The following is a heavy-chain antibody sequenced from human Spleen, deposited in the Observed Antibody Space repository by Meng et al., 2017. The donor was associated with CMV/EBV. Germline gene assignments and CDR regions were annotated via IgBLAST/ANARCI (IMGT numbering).Heavy chain of an antibody. Sequence: SGLTFSSYAMGWVRQSPGKGLEWISAISGSGGSTYYADSVKGRFTISRDNSKNTLYLQMNSLRAEDTAVYYCARYDFWSGYPSGDFDYWGQGTLVTVSS. CDR2: ISGSGGST. D-gene: IGHD3-3*01. CDR1: GLTFSSYA. J-gene: IGHJ4*02. CDR3: ARYDFWSGYPSGDFDY. V-gene: IGHV3-23*01.